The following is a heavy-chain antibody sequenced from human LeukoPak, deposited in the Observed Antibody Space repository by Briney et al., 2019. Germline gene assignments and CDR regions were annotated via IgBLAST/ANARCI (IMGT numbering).Heavy chain of an antibody. CDR1: GGSISSSSEN. CDR2: IYYSGST. D-gene: IGHD5-12*01. CDR3: ARHRVVATINDAFDI. V-gene: IGHV4-39*01. Sequence: SETLSLTCTVSGGSISSSSENWGWIRQPPGKRLEWIGSIYYSGSTYYNPSLKSRVTISVDMSKNQFSLRLSSVTAADTAVYYCARHRVVATINDAFDIWGQGTMVTTSS. J-gene: IGHJ3*02.